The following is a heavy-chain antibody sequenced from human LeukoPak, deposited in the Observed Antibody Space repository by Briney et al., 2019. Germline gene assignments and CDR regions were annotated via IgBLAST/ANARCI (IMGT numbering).Heavy chain of an antibody. D-gene: IGHD6-19*01. J-gene: IGHJ4*02. Sequence: GGSLILSCAASGFTFSSYWIHWVRQAPGKGLVWVSRINSDGSTTSYADSVMGRFTISRDNAKNTLYLQMNSLRAEDTAVYYCARVIYSGWEGELSDWGQGTLVTVSS. CDR3: ARVIYSGWEGELSD. V-gene: IGHV3-74*01. CDR1: GFTFSSYW. CDR2: INSDGSTT.